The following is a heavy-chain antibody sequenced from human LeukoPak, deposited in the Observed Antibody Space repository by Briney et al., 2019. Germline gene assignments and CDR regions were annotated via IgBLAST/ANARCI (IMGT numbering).Heavy chain of an antibody. D-gene: IGHD2/OR15-2a*01. J-gene: IGHJ3*02. V-gene: IGHV3-53*01. Sequence: GGSPRLSCAASGFTVSSNYMSWVRQAPGKGLEWVSVISSGGSTYYPVFVEGRFTISRDNSKNTLYLQMNSLRAEDTAVYYCAREGDIFLDAFEIWGQGNIVTVSS. CDR1: GFTVSSNY. CDR3: AREGDIFLDAFEI. CDR2: ISSGGST.